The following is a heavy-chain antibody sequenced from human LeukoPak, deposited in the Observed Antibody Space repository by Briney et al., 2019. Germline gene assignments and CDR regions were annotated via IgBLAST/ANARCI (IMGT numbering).Heavy chain of an antibody. CDR1: GGSISSGSYY. D-gene: IGHD1-26*01. V-gene: IGHV4-61*02. CDR3: ARAYSGSYYVGYYYYYMDA. CDR2: IYTSGST. J-gene: IGHJ6*03. Sequence: PSETLSLTCTVSGGSISSGSYYWSWIRQPAGKGLEWIGRIYTSGSTNYNPSLKSRVTISVDTSKNQFSLKLSSVTAADTAVYYCARAYSGSYYVGYYYYYMDAWGKGTTVTVSS.